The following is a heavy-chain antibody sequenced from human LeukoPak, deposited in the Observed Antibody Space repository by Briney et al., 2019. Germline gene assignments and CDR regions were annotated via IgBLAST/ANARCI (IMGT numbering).Heavy chain of an antibody. CDR2: ITGSGGST. CDR1: GFTFNNSA. V-gene: IGHV3-23*01. J-gene: IGHJ6*03. Sequence: SGGSLRLSCAASGFTFNNSALSWVRQAPGKGLEWVSAITGSGGSTYYADSVKGRFTISRDNSKNTLYLQMNSLRAEDTAVYYCAKGAKLPSITLLRGVRVNSYMDVWGKGTTVTISS. CDR3: AKGAKLPSITLLRGVRVNSYMDV. D-gene: IGHD3-10*01.